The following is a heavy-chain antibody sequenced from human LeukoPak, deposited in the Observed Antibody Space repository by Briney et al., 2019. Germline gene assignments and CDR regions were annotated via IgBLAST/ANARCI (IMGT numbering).Heavy chain of an antibody. CDR1: GFTVSSNY. J-gene: IGHJ4*02. D-gene: IGHD6-19*01. Sequence: PGGSLRLSCAASGFTVSSNYMTWVRQAPGRGLEWVSVIYNGDNTNYADSVKGRFTISRDSSKNTLFLQMNSQRAEDTAVYYCARASQWLAFDYWGQGTLVTVSS. V-gene: IGHV3-66*01. CDR3: ARASQWLAFDY. CDR2: IYNGDNT.